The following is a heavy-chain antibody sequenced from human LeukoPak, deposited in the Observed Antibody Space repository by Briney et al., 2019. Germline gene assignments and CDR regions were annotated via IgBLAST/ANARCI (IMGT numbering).Heavy chain of an antibody. V-gene: IGHV3-23*01. Sequence: PGGSLRLSCAGSGFTLSSYAMSWVRQAPGRGLEWVSLISSGGATYYADSAKGRFTISRDNSKNTVFLEMNSLRAEDTAVYYCAKDQDPHSYGSGSYAPFDYWGQGTLVTVSS. J-gene: IGHJ4*02. CDR1: GFTLSSYA. CDR3: AKDQDPHSYGSGSYAPFDY. CDR2: ISSGGAT. D-gene: IGHD3-10*01.